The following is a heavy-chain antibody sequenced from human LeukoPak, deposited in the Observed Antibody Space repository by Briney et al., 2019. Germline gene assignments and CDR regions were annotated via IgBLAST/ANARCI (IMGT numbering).Heavy chain of an antibody. V-gene: IGHV4-39*01. Sequence: SETLSLTCTVSGGSISSDSYYWAWIRQPPGKGLEWIASIYYSGSTYYNPSLKSRVTVSVDTSRNQFSLKPSSVTAADTAVYYCASLAVAGLSEGYWGQGTLVIVSS. D-gene: IGHD6-19*01. CDR2: IYYSGST. J-gene: IGHJ4*02. CDR1: GGSISSDSYY. CDR3: ASLAVAGLSEGY.